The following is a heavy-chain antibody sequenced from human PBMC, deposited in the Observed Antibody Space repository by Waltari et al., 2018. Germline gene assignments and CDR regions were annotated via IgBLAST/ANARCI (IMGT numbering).Heavy chain of an antibody. CDR3: SVSLNS. J-gene: IGHJ4*02. CDR1: GFNFNNYW. CDR2: IKHDGTGS. Sequence: EVQLVESGGGLVQPGGSLRLSCAGSGFNFNNYWMAWVRHVPGKGLEWVANIKHDGTGSHYVGSVKGRFTVSRDNAHNLLYLQMDSLRVEDTAVYYCSVSLNSWGQGTLVTVSS. V-gene: IGHV3-7*01.